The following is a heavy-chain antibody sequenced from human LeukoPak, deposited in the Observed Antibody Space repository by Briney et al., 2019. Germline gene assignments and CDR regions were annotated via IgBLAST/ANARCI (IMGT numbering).Heavy chain of an antibody. V-gene: IGHV4-61*01. Sequence: PSETLSLTCTVSGGSVSSGSYYWSWIRQPPGKALEWIGCISDSGNTYYNPSLKSRVTISLDTSKNQFSLKLSSVTAADTAVYYCARGGWRIQLWNDAFDFWGQGAMVTVSS. CDR3: ARGGWRIQLWNDAFDF. D-gene: IGHD3-16*01. CDR2: ISDSGNT. J-gene: IGHJ3*01. CDR1: GGSVSSGSYY.